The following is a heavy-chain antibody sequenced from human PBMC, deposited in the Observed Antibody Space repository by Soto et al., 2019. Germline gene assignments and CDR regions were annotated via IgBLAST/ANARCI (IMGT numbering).Heavy chain of an antibody. CDR2: ISAYNGNT. D-gene: IGHD6-13*01. V-gene: IGHV1-18*01. CDR1: GYTFTSYG. Sequence: QVQLVQSGAEVKKPGASVKVSCKASGYTFTSYGISWVRQAPGQGLEWMGWISAYNGNTNYAQKLQGRVTMTTDTSTSTAYMELRSLRSDDTAVYYCARTPYSSSWYWLPDNWFDPWGQGTLVTVSS. J-gene: IGHJ5*02. CDR3: ARTPYSSSWYWLPDNWFDP.